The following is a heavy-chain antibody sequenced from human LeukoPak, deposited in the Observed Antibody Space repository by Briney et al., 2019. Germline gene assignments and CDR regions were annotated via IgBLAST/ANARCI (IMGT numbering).Heavy chain of an antibody. CDR1: GGSISSSSYY. D-gene: IGHD4-17*01. CDR3: ARRHDYGADD. CDR2: IYYSGTT. Sequence: PSETLSLTCTVSGGSISSSSYYWGWIRQPPGKGLEWIGSIYYSGTTYYNPSLKSRVTISVDTSKNQFSLKLSSVTAADTAVYYCARRHDYGADDWREGTLVTVSS. V-gene: IGHV4-39*01. J-gene: IGHJ4*02.